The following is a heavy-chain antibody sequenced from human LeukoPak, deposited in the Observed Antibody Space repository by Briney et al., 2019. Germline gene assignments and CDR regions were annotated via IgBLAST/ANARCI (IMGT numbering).Heavy chain of an antibody. J-gene: IGHJ4*02. CDR1: GGSFSGYY. V-gene: IGHV4-34*01. CDR3: ARGRKRVPSLQAHFDY. CDR2: INHSGST. Sequence: PSETLSLTCAVYGGSFSGYYWSWIRQPPGKGLEWIGEINHSGSTNYNPSLKSRVTISVDTSKNQFSLKLSSVTAADTAVYYCARGRKRVPSLQAHFDYWGQGTLVTVSS. D-gene: IGHD4-11*01.